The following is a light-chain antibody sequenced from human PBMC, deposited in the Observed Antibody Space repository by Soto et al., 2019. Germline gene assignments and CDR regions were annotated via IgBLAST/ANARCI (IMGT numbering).Light chain of an antibody. J-gene: IGKJ4*01. CDR2: DAS. CDR1: RGISSW. CDR3: QQVNVFPSS. V-gene: IGKV1-12*02. Sequence: IQMTKSPFSVSASVGDRVTITCRASRGISSWLAWYEQKPGKAPKRLTYDASPLHRGVPSRVSGVGSGTDFTLTISSLQAEDFASYRFQQVNVFPSSFRGGTKADI.